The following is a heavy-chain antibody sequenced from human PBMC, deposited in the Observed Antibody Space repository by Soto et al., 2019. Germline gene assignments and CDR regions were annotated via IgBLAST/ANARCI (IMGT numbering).Heavy chain of an antibody. D-gene: IGHD3-22*01. CDR3: ATGQSLFYYYDSSGYFP. J-gene: IGHJ5*02. CDR2: FDPEDGET. Sequence: ASVKVSCKVSGYTLTELSMHWVRQAPGKGLERMGGFDPEDGETIYAQKFQGRVTMTEDTSTDTAYMELSSLRSEDTAVYYCATGQSLFYYYDSSGYFPWGQGTLVTVSS. V-gene: IGHV1-24*01. CDR1: GYTLTELS.